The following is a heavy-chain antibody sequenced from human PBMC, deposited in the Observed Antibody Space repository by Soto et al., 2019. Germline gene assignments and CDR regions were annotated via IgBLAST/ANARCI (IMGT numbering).Heavy chain of an antibody. D-gene: IGHD6-19*01. Sequence: ASVKVSCKASGYTFTSYDINWVRQATGQGLEWMGWMNPNSGNTGYAQKFQGRVTMTTDTSMSTAYMELSSLRSEDTAVYYCARDIHLPYIAVEDRYYYYGMDVWGQGSTVTVTS. CDR3: ARDIHLPYIAVEDRYYYYGMDV. V-gene: IGHV1-8*01. CDR1: GYTFTSYD. CDR2: MNPNSGNT. J-gene: IGHJ6*02.